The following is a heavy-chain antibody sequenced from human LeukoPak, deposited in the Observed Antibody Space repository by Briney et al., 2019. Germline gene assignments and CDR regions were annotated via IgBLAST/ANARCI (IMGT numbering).Heavy chain of an antibody. CDR2: ISAYNGNT. CDR3: ARDPEGYYDFWSGYYRFDY. V-gene: IGHV1-18*01. CDR1: GYTFTSYG. D-gene: IGHD3-3*01. Sequence: ASVKVSCKASGYTFTSYGISWVRQAPGQGLEWMGWISAYNGNTNYAQKLQGRVTMTTDTSTSTAYMELRSLRSDDTAVYYCARDPEGYYDFWSGYYRFDYWGQGTLVAVSS. J-gene: IGHJ4*02.